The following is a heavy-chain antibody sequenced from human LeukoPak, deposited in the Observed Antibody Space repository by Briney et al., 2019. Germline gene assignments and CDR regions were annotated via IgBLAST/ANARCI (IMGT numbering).Heavy chain of an antibody. CDR3: ARASPYYDFWSGYYTDSYYYGMDV. CDR1: GGSISSGDYY. V-gene: IGHV4-30-4*01. D-gene: IGHD3-3*01. J-gene: IGHJ6*02. CDR2: IYYSGST. Sequence: SQTLSLTCTVSGGSISSGDYYWSWIRQPPGKGLEWIGYIYYSGSTYYNPSLKSRVTISVDTSKNQFSLKLSSVTAADTAVYYCARASPYYDFWSGYYTDSYYYGMDVWGQGTTVTVS.